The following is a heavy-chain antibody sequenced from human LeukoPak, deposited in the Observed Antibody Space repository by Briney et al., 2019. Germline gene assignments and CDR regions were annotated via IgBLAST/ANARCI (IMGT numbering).Heavy chain of an antibody. CDR1: GYTFTSYY. Sequence: ASVKVTCKXSGYTFTSYYMNWVRQSPGQGLEWMGMINPSGGSTNYSQKFQGRVTVTRDTSTSTVYMELSSLRSEDTAVYYCARGSINYNTGGYYDNPPLDYWGQGTLVTVSS. V-gene: IGHV1-46*01. D-gene: IGHD3-22*01. J-gene: IGHJ4*02. CDR3: ARGSINYNTGGYYDNPPLDY. CDR2: INPSGGST.